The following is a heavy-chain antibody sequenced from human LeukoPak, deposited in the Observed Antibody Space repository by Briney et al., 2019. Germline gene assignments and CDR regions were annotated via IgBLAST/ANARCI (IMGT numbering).Heavy chain of an antibody. CDR1: GGSFSGYY. CDR3: ARGYSSSTPWY. Sequence: SETLSLTCAVYGGSFSGYYWSWIRQPPGKGLEWIGEINHSGSTNYNPSLKSRVTISVDTSKNQFSLKLSSVTAADTAVYYCARGYSSSTPWYWGQGTLVTVSS. J-gene: IGHJ4*02. D-gene: IGHD6-6*01. CDR2: INHSGST. V-gene: IGHV4-34*01.